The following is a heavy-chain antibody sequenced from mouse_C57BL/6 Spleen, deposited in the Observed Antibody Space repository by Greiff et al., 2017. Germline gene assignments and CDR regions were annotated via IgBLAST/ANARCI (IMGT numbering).Heavy chain of an antibody. V-gene: IGHV1-55*01. CDR3: ARMGYYGSWFAY. CDR1: GYTFTSYW. D-gene: IGHD1-1*01. J-gene: IGHJ3*01. CDR2: IYPGSGST. Sequence: QVQLQQPGAELVKPGASVKMSCKASGYTFTSYWITWVKQRPGQGLEWIGDIYPGSGSTNYNEKFKSKATLTVDTSSSTAYMQLSSLTSEDSAVYYCARMGYYGSWFAYWGQGTLVTVSA.